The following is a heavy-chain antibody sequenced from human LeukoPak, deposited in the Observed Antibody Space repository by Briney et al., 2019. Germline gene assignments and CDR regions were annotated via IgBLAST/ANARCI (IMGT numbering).Heavy chain of an antibody. CDR3: AIMHGYYDGTGYWVQ. J-gene: IGHJ1*01. Sequence: GGSLRLSCAASGFTFASYGMSWVRQAPGNGLEWVSFITTNGGRTSYADSVEGRFTISRDNPRNTLSMQMNSLRDEDTAVYYCAIMHGYYDGTGYWVQWGQGTLVTVSS. D-gene: IGHD3-22*01. CDR1: GFTFASYG. V-gene: IGHV3-23*01. CDR2: ITTNGGRT.